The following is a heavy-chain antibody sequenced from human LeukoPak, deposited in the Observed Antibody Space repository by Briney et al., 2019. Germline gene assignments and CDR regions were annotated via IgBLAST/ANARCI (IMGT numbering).Heavy chain of an antibody. V-gene: IGHV5-51*01. CDR3: ARHAASSGFFLDRFDP. D-gene: IGHD3-22*01. Sequence: GESLKISCKGSGYSFTSYWIGWVRQMPGKGLEWLGIIYPGDSDTRYSPSFQGQVSISADKSISTSYLQWSSMKASDAAMYYCARHAASSGFFLDRFDPWGQGTLVTVSS. CDR1: GYSFTSYW. CDR2: IYPGDSDT. J-gene: IGHJ5*02.